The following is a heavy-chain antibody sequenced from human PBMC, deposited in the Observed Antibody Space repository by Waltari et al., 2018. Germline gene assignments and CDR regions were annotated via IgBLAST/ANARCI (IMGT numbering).Heavy chain of an antibody. J-gene: IGHJ4*02. CDR1: GFTFSGST. CDR3: TGGAVTGTDF. Sequence: EVQVVESGGGLVQPGGSLQLPCATSGFTFSGSTIHWVRQTSGKGLEWIGRIRSKPNNYATRYTASVEGRFTISRDDSENTAYLQMSSLMTEDTAVYYCTGGAVTGTDFWGQGTLVTVSS. CDR2: IRSKPNNYAT. V-gene: IGHV3-73*01. D-gene: IGHD6-13*01.